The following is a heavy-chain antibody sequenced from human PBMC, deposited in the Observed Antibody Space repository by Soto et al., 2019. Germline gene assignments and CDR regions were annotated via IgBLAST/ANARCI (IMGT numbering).Heavy chain of an antibody. CDR1: GFTFISYG. CDR2: ISYDGSNK. CDR3: AKDGPMLTDLFYYMDV. Sequence: PGGPLRLSCAAAGFTFISYGMHWVRQAPGKGLEWVAVISYDGSNKYYADSVKGRFTISRDNSKNTLYLQMNSLRAEDTAVYYCAKDGPMLTDLFYYMDVWGKGTTVTVSS. J-gene: IGHJ6*03. D-gene: IGHD3-16*01. V-gene: IGHV3-30*18.